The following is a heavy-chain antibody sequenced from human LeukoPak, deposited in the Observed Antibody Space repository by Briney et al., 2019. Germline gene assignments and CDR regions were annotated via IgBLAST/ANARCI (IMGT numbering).Heavy chain of an antibody. CDR3: ARDRSYYSDTGTDY. CDR2: IHTIGNT. J-gene: IGHJ4*02. Sequence: SGTLSLTCAVSGVSISRGSHYWSWIRQPAGKGLEWIGRIHTIGNTNYSPSLWRRVTISVDTSKNQFSLRLHSVTAADTAVYYCARDRSYYSDTGTDYWGQGALVTVSS. V-gene: IGHV4-61*02. CDR1: GVSISRGSHY. D-gene: IGHD3-22*01.